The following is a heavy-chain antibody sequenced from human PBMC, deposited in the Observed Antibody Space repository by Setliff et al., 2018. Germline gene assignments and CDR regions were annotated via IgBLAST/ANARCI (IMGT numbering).Heavy chain of an antibody. Sequence: PGGSLRLSCAASGFTFSSYSMNWVRQAPGKGLEWVSYISSSSSTIYYADSVKGRFTISRDNAKKSVYLQMNSLRAEDTAVYYCARDHAYGSRFYYYYYGMDVWGQGTTVTVSS. D-gene: IGHD3-10*01. CDR1: GFTFSSYS. CDR2: ISSSSSTI. V-gene: IGHV3-48*04. CDR3: ARDHAYGSRFYYYYYGMDV. J-gene: IGHJ6*02.